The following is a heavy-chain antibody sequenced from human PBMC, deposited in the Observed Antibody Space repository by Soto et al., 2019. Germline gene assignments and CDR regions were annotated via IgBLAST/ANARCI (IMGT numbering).Heavy chain of an antibody. CDR3: AKGYSNRPTITFFDY. V-gene: IGHV3-9*01. D-gene: IGHD5-12*01. J-gene: IGHJ4*02. CDR2: ISWNSGSI. Sequence: ESGGGLVQPGRSLRLSCAASGFTFDDYAMHWVRQAPGKGLEWVSGISWNSGSIGYADSVKGRFTISRDNAKNSLYLQMNSLRAEDTALYYCAKGYSNRPTITFFDYWGQGTLVTVSS. CDR1: GFTFDDYA.